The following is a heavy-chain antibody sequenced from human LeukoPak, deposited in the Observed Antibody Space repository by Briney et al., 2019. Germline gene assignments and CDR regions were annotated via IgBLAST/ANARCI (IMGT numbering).Heavy chain of an antibody. V-gene: IGHV1-2*02. J-gene: IGHJ4*02. Sequence: ASVKLSCKASGYTYTCYHIHWVRQPPGQGLEWMGWINPNNGGTNYAQKFQGRVTMTRHASISTAYMELSMLISEAKDIYYCASDPSNTYYYDPWGQGTLVTVSS. CDR1: GYTYTCYH. CDR3: ASDPSNTYYYDP. CDR2: INPNNGGT. D-gene: IGHD3-22*01.